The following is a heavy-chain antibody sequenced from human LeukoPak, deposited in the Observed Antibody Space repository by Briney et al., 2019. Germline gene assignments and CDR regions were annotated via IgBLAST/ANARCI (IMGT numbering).Heavy chain of an antibody. CDR2: IYHSGST. D-gene: IGHD3-10*01. J-gene: IGHJ4*02. V-gene: IGHV4-38-2*02. CDR3: ARGSFMGGSGSYYTYYFDY. CDR1: SGSISGYY. Sequence: SETLSLNCTVSSGSISGYYWGWIRQPPGKGLEWIGSIYHSGSTYYNPSLKSRVTISVDTSKNQFSLKLSSVTAADTAVYYCARGSFMGGSGSYYTYYFDYWGQGTLVTVSS.